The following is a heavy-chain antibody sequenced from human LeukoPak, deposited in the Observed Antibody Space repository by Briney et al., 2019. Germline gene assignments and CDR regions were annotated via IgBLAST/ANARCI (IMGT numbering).Heavy chain of an antibody. V-gene: IGHV4-39*07. Sequence: SETLSLTCTVSGGSISSSSYYWGWIRQPPGKGLEWIGSIYYSGSTYYNPSLKSRVTISVDTSKNQFSLKLSSVTAADTAVYYCARDRVIPGSGGYYYMDVWGKGTTVTVSS. CDR1: GGSISSSSYY. D-gene: IGHD3-10*01. CDR3: ARDRVIPGSGGYYYMDV. J-gene: IGHJ6*03. CDR2: IYYSGST.